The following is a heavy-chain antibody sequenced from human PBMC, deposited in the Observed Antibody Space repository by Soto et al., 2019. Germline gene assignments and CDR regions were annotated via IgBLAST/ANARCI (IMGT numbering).Heavy chain of an antibody. CDR1: GDSVSSNSAA. J-gene: IGHJ6*02. CDR2: TYYRSKWYN. Sequence: SQTLSLTCAISGDSVSSNSAAWNWIRQSPSRGLEWLGRTYYRSKWYNDYAVSVKSRITINPDTSKNQFSLQLNSVTPEETAVYYCARVVTAMVRDYYYYGMDVWGQGTTVTVSS. CDR3: ARVVTAMVRDYYYYGMDV. D-gene: IGHD5-18*01. V-gene: IGHV6-1*01.